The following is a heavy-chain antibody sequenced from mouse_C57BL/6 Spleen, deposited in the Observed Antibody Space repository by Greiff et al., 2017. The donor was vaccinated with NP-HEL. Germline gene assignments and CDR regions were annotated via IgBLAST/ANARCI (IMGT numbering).Heavy chain of an antibody. CDR2: INPNNGGT. CDR3: ARGGFYYGTPFDY. V-gene: IGHV1-22*01. J-gene: IGHJ2*01. Sequence: VQLQQSGPELVKPGASVKMSCKASGYTFTDYNMHCVKQSHGKSLEWIGYINPNNGGTSYNQKFKGKATLTVNKSSSTAYMELRSLTSEDSAVYYCARGGFYYGTPFDYWGQGTTLTVSS. D-gene: IGHD2-1*01. CDR1: GYTFTDYN.